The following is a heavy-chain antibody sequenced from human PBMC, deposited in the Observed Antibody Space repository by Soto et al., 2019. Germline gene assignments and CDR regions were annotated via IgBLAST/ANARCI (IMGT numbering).Heavy chain of an antibody. V-gene: IGHV3-9*01. D-gene: IGHD5-18*01. J-gene: IGHJ2*01. Sequence: EVQLVESGGGLVQPGRSLRLSCAASGFTFDDYAMHWVRQAPGKGLEWVSGISWNSGSIGYADSVKGRFTISRDNAKNSLYLQMNSLRAEDTALYYCAKGQRYFDLWGRGTLVTVSS. CDR2: ISWNSGSI. CDR3: AKGQRYFDL. CDR1: GFTFDDYA.